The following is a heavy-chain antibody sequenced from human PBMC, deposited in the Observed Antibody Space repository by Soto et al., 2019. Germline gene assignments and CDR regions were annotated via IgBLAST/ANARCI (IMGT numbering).Heavy chain of an antibody. CDR2: ISAYNGNT. CDR1: GYTFTSYG. CDR3: ARDPGYCSSTSCYAGDAFDI. J-gene: IGHJ3*02. Sequence: GASVKVSCKASGYTFTSYGISWVRQAPGQGLEWMGWISAYNGNTNYAQKLQGRVTMTTETSTSTAYMELRSLRSDDTAVYYCARDPGYCSSTSCYAGDAFDIWGQGTMVTVSS. V-gene: IGHV1-18*01. D-gene: IGHD2-2*01.